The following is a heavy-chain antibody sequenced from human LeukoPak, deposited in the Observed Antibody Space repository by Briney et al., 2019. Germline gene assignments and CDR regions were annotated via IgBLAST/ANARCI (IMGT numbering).Heavy chain of an antibody. D-gene: IGHD1-26*01. CDR2: VYFTGAT. CDR3: ARWVVASAFDI. V-gene: IGHV4-39*01. J-gene: IGHJ3*02. CDR1: GGSISSKNYY. Sequence: SETLSLTCSVSGGSISSKNYYWAWIRQPPGKGLEWIGSVYFTGATNYSPPLQSRVTISGDTSKNRISLKLNSVTAADTAVYYCARWVVASAFDIWGQGTMVTVSS.